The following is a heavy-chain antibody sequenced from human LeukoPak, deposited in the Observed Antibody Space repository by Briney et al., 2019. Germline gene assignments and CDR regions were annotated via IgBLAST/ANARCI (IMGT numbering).Heavy chain of an antibody. CDR2: MYDSERT. D-gene: IGHD2-8*01. CDR1: GVSMSSHY. J-gene: IGHJ4*02. V-gene: IGHV4-59*11. Sequence: PSETLSLTCSVPGVSMSSHYWSWLRQPPGKGLEWIGYMYDSERTKDNPSLKSRITLSADTSKNQFSLRLSSVTAADTAVYYCARGYCVDGLCYLHHFYFDYWGQGTLVTVSS. CDR3: ARGYCVDGLCYLHHFYFDY.